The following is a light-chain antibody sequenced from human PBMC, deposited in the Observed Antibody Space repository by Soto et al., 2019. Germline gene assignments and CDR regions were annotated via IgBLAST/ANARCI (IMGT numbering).Light chain of an antibody. J-gene: IGKJ4*01. CDR2: DAS. V-gene: IGKV1-33*01. Sequence: DIQMTQSPSSLSASVGDRVTITCQASQDISNYLNWYQQKPGKAPTLLIYDASNLETGVPSRFSGSGSGTDFTFTISRLQPEDIATYYCQQYDNLPLTFGGGTKVEIK. CDR1: QDISNY. CDR3: QQYDNLPLT.